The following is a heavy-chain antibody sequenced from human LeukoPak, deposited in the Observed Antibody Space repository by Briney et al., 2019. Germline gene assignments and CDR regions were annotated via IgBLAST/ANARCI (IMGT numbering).Heavy chain of an antibody. CDR2: ISWNSGSI. Sequence: GGSLRLSCAASGFTFDDYAKHWVRQAPGKGLEWVSGISWNSGSIGYADSVKGRFTISRDHAKNSLYLQMNSLRAEDTALYYCAKDDCSGGSCYSFDYWGQGTLVTVSS. CDR3: AKDDCSGGSCYSFDY. J-gene: IGHJ4*02. V-gene: IGHV3-9*01. D-gene: IGHD2-15*01. CDR1: GFTFDDYA.